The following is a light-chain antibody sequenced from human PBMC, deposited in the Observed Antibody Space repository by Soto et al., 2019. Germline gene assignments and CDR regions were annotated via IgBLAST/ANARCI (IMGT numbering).Light chain of an antibody. Sequence: QSALTQPRSVSGSPGQSVTIACTGTSRDVGGYNSVSCYQQHPGKAPKLMIYDVSKRPSGVPDRFSGSKSGNTASLTISGLQAEDEADYYCCSYAGNYVFGTGTQLTVL. CDR2: DVS. V-gene: IGLV2-11*01. CDR3: CSYAGNYV. CDR1: SRDVGGYNS. J-gene: IGLJ1*01.